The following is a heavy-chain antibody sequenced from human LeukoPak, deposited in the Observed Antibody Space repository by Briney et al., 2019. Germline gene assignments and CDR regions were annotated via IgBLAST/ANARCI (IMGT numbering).Heavy chain of an antibody. CDR2: ISPGDSGI. CDR1: GYGFTNFW. V-gene: IGHV5-51*01. Sequence: GESLKISCKGSGYGFTNFWIGWVRQMPGKGLEWMGVISPGDSGIRYSPSFQGQVTISVDKSISTAYLQWSSLKASDSAMYYCAAGGASAPWGQGTLVTVSS. J-gene: IGHJ5*02. D-gene: IGHD3-16*01. CDR3: AAGGASAP.